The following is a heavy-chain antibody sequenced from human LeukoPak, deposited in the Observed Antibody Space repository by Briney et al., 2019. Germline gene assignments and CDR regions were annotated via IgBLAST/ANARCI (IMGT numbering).Heavy chain of an antibody. V-gene: IGHV1-2*02. J-gene: IGHJ6*02. Sequence: ASVKVSCKASGYTFTGYYMHWVRQAPGQGLEWMGWINPNSGGTNYAQKFQGRVTMTRDTSISTAYMELSRLRAEDTAVYFCARDLQSYYYDRRGPYYYYGMDVWGQGTTVTVSS. CDR2: INPNSGGT. D-gene: IGHD3-22*01. CDR3: ARDLQSYYYDRRGPYYYYGMDV. CDR1: GYTFTGYY.